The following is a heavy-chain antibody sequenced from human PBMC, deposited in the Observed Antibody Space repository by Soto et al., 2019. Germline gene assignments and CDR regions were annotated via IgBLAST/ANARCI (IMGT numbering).Heavy chain of an antibody. V-gene: IGHV3-23*01. D-gene: IGHD2-2*01. CDR2: ISGSGGST. CDR3: AKAHVVVVPAAHQPWFDP. J-gene: IGHJ5*02. Sequence: EVQLLESGGGLVQPGGSLRLSCAASGFTFSSYAMSWVRQAPGKGLEWVSAISGSGGSTYYADSVKGRFTISRDNSKNTLYLQMNSLRAEDTAVYYCAKAHVVVVPAAHQPWFDPWGQGTLVTVSS. CDR1: GFTFSSYA.